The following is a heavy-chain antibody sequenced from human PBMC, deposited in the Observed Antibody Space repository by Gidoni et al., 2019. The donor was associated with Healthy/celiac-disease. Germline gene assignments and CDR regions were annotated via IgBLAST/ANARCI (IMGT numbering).Heavy chain of an antibody. Sequence: QVQLVQSGAEVKKPGSSVKVSCKASGGTFSSYAISWVRQAPGQGLEWMGGIIPIFGTANYAQKFQGRVTITADESTSTAYMELSSLRSEDTAVYYCARGIVVVPAAVDYYYYYGMDVWGQGTTVTVSS. D-gene: IGHD2-2*01. CDR3: ARGIVVVPAAVDYYYYYGMDV. CDR1: GGTFSSYA. V-gene: IGHV1-69*01. J-gene: IGHJ6*02. CDR2: IIPIFGTA.